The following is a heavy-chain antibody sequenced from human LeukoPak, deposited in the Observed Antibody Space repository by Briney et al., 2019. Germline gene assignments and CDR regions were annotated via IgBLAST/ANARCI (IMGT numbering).Heavy chain of an antibody. Sequence: PGRSLRLSCVASGFTFSSHAMHWVRQAPGKGLDWVAVISYDGSNKYYADSVKGRFTISRDNSKNTLYLQMNSLRAEDTAVYYCARALDYYDSSGYYGYWGQGTLVTVSS. CDR3: ARALDYYDSSGYYGY. D-gene: IGHD3-22*01. J-gene: IGHJ4*02. CDR2: ISYDGSNK. CDR1: GFTFSSHA. V-gene: IGHV3-30-3*01.